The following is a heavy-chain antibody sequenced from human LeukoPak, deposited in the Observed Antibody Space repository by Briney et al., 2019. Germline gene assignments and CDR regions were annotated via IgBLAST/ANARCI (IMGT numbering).Heavy chain of an antibody. CDR3: ARDKVVGATYFDY. CDR1: GFTFSNHW. CDR2: IHQDGSEK. J-gene: IGHJ4*02. V-gene: IGHV3-7*01. Sequence: PGGSLRLSCAASGFTFSNHWMSWVRQAPGKGPEWVANIHQDGSEKYYVDSVKGRFTISRDNAKNSLYLQMDSLRAEDTAIYYCARDKVVGATYFDYWSQGTLVTVSS. D-gene: IGHD1-26*01.